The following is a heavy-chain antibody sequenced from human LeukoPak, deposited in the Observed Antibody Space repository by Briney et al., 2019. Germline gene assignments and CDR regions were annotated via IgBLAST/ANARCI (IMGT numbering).Heavy chain of an antibody. V-gene: IGHV3-21*01. J-gene: IGHJ6*03. Sequence: GGSLRLSCAASGFTFSSYTMSWVRQAPGKGLEWVSLISNSGSYIYYAESMKGRVTISRDNAKNSLFLQMNSLRDEDTALYYCAGVGASSSWYGSYYYYYMDVWGMGTTVTVSS. D-gene: IGHD6-13*01. CDR3: AGVGASSSWYGSYYYYYMDV. CDR1: GFTFSSYT. CDR2: ISNSGSYI.